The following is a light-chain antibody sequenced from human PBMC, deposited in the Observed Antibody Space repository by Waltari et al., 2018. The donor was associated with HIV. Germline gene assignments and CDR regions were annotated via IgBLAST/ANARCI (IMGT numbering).Light chain of an antibody. CDR3: LHDNNYPLT. V-gene: IGKV1-6*01. CDR2: AAS. Sequence: AIQMTRSPSSLSASVGDRATITCRASQGVGNHLGWYQQKPGKAPKLLIYAASNLQSGVPSSVSGSGSGTDFTLTINSLQPEDFATYDCLHDNNYPLTFGGGTKVEIK. J-gene: IGKJ4*01. CDR1: QGVGNH.